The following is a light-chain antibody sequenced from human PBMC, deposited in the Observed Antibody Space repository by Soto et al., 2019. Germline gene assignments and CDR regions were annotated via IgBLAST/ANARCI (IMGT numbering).Light chain of an antibody. CDR3: SSFAGSYTHV. Sequence: QSALTQPRSVSGSPGQAVTFSCTGTNSDVGGYNYVSWYQQNPDKAPKLIIYDVTKRPSGVPDRFSGSKSGNTASLTISGLQAEDEADYFCSSFAGSYTHVFGTGTKGTVL. CDR1: NSDVGGYNY. J-gene: IGLJ1*01. CDR2: DVT. V-gene: IGLV2-11*01.